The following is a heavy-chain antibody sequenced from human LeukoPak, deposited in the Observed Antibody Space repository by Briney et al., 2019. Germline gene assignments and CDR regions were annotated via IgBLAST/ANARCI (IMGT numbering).Heavy chain of an antibody. V-gene: IGHV3-30*18. D-gene: IGHD2-8*01. Sequence: GGSLRLSCAASGFTFSSYWMSWVRQAPGKGLEWVAVMSYDGIDEYYADSVKGRFTISRDNSNNTLYLQMNSLRAGDTAVYYCAKDPSQYDTNTFDVWGQGTMVTVSS. J-gene: IGHJ3*01. CDR1: GFTFSSYW. CDR2: MSYDGIDE. CDR3: AKDPSQYDTNTFDV.